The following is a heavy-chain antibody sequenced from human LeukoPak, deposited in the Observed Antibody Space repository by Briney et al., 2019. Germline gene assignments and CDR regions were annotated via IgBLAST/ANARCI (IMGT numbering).Heavy chain of an antibody. CDR2: MNPNSGNT. D-gene: IGHD4-17*01. Sequence: ASVKVSCKASGYTFTSYDINWVRQAPGQGLEWMGWMNPNSGNTGYAQKFQGRVTMTRNTSKSTAYMELSSLRSEDTAVYYCARSYGDYEEAWFDPWGQGTLVTVSS. J-gene: IGHJ5*02. CDR3: ARSYGDYEEAWFDP. CDR1: GYTFTSYD. V-gene: IGHV1-8*01.